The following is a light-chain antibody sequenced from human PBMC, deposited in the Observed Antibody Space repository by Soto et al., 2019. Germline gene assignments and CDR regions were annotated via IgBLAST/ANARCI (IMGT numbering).Light chain of an antibody. CDR3: QQYHTYSYT. V-gene: IGKV1-5*01. CDR1: QKIHSW. J-gene: IGKJ2*01. CDR2: DAS. Sequence: DIQMTQSPSTLSASVGDRVTITCRASQKIHSWLAWYQQKPGKAQKLLIYDASTLEGGVSSRFGGSGTGTEFTLTISSLQPDDFATYYCQQYHTYSYTFGQGTKLEIK.